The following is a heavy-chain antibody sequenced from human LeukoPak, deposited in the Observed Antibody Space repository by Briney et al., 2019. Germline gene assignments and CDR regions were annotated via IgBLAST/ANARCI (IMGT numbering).Heavy chain of an antibody. D-gene: IGHD3-10*01. CDR2: INHSGST. CDR3: ARVTYYYGSGSHDY. V-gene: IGHV4-34*01. CDR1: GGSFSCYY. Sequence: PSETLSLTCAVYGGSFSCYYWSWIRQPPGKGLEWIGEINHSGSTNYNPSLKSRVTITVDTSKNQFSLKLSSVTAADTAVYYCARVTYYYGSGSHDYWGQGTLVTVSS. J-gene: IGHJ4*02.